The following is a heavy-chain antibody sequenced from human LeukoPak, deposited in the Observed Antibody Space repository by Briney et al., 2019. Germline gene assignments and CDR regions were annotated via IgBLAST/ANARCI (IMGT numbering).Heavy chain of an antibody. V-gene: IGHV3-48*01. CDR1: GFTFSTYS. Sequence: GGSLRLSCVASGFTFSTYSMSWVRQAPGKGLEWVSYITSSSSAKYYADSVKGRFTISRDNAENSLYLQMNSLRAEDTAVYYCTRDQEGSDYWGQGTLVTVSS. CDR3: TRDQEGSDY. J-gene: IGHJ4*02. CDR2: ITSSSSAK.